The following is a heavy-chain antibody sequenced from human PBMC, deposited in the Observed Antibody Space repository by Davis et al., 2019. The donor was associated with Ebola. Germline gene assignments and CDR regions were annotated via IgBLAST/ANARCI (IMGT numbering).Heavy chain of an antibody. D-gene: IGHD6-19*01. CDR2: LSYDGTNK. CDR1: GFMFSSYW. J-gene: IGHJ3*01. CDR3: AKDTSNVWFDV. Sequence: GGSLRLSCAASGFMFSSYWMSWVRQAPGKGLEWVAALSYDGTNKQYAESVKGRFTISRDNSKNTLHLQMNSLRVEDTAIYYCAKDTSNVWFDVWGQGTMVTVSS. V-gene: IGHV3-30*18.